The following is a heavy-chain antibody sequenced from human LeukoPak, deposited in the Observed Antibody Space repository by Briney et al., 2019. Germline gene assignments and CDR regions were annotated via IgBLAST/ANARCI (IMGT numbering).Heavy chain of an antibody. D-gene: IGHD3-22*01. Sequence: ASVKVSCKASGGTFSSYAISWVRQAPGQGLEWMGGIIPIFGTANYAQKFQGRVTITADKSTSTAYMELSSLRSEDTAVYYCATEGTYYYDSSGYSAASGWFDPWGQGTLVTVSS. CDR1: GGTFSSYA. CDR2: IIPIFGTA. J-gene: IGHJ5*02. V-gene: IGHV1-69*06. CDR3: ATEGTYYYDSSGYSAASGWFDP.